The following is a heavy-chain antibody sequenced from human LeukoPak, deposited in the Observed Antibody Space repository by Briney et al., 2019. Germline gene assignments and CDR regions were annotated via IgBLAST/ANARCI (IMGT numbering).Heavy chain of an antibody. Sequence: GGSLRLSCAASGFTFSSYGMHWVRQAPGKGLEWVAVIWYDGSNKYYADSVKGRFTISRDNSKNTLYLQMNSLRAEDTAVYYCARESGGVATIDYWGQGTLVTLSS. CDR3: ARESGGVATIDY. CDR1: GFTFSSYG. CDR2: IWYDGSNK. J-gene: IGHJ4*02. D-gene: IGHD5-12*01. V-gene: IGHV3-33*01.